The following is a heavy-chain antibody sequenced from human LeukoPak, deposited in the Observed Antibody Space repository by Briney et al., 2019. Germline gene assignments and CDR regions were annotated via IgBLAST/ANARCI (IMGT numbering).Heavy chain of an antibody. CDR1: GFTFSDYY. D-gene: IGHD3-10*02. J-gene: IGHJ5*02. V-gene: IGHV3-11*04. Sequence: PGGSLRLSCAASGFTFSDYYMSWIRQAPGKGLEWVSYISSSGSTIYYADSVKGRFTISRDNAKNSLYLQMNSLRAEDTAVYYCARHLANVRWGVNPRWFDPWGQGTLVTVSS. CDR3: ARHLANVRWGVNPRWFDP. CDR2: ISSSGSTI.